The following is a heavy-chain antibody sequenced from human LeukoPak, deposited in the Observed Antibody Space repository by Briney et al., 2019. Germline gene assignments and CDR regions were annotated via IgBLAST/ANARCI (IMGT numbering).Heavy chain of an antibody. V-gene: IGHV4-30-2*01. CDR1: GGSISSGGYY. J-gene: IGHJ4*02. CDR3: ARDLVGYCSGGSCYSGYFDY. D-gene: IGHD2-15*01. Sequence: SETLSLTCTVSGGSISSGGYYWSWIRQPPGKGLGWIGYIYHSGSTNYHPSLKSRVTISVDTSKNQFSLRLSSVTAADTAVYYCARDLVGYCSGGSCYSGYFDYWAQGTPVTVSS. CDR2: IYHSGST.